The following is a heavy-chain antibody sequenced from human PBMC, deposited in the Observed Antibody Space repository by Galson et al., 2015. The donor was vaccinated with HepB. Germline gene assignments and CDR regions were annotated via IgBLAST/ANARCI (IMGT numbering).Heavy chain of an antibody. CDR3: ARGGLWFGEVKNYYYGMDV. V-gene: IGHV1-2*04. J-gene: IGHJ6*02. CDR1: GYTFTGYY. CDR2: INPNSGGT. D-gene: IGHD3-10*01. Sequence: SVKVSCKASGYTFTGYYMHWVRQAPGQGLEWMGWINPNSGGTNYAQKFQGWVTMTRDTSISTAYMELSRLRSDDTAVYYCARGGLWFGEVKNYYYGMDVWGQGTVVTVSS.